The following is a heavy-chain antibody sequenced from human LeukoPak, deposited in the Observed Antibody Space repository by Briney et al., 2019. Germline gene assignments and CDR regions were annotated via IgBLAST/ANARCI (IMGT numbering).Heavy chain of an antibody. CDR2: IIPIFGTA. V-gene: IGHV1-69*05. CDR1: GGTFSSYA. J-gene: IGHJ6*03. D-gene: IGHD7-27*01. CDR3: ASAKANWGPSSNYYYYYYMDV. Sequence: SVKVSCKASGGTFSSYAISWVRQAPGQGLEWMGGIIPIFGTANYAQKFQGRVTITTDESTSTAYMELSSLRSEDTAVYYCASAKANWGPSSNYYYYYYMDVWGKGTTVTVSS.